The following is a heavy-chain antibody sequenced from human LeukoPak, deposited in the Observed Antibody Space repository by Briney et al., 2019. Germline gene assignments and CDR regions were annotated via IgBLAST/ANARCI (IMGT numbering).Heavy chain of an antibody. V-gene: IGHV1-18*01. D-gene: IGHD3-22*01. CDR1: GYTFTSYD. CDR3: ASTLSYYYDSSGYPNTFDY. J-gene: IGHJ4*02. CDR2: ISAYNGNT. Sequence: ASVKVSCKASGYTFTSYDISWVRQAPGQGLEWMGWISAYNGNTNYAQKLQGRVTMTTDTSTSTAYMELRSLRSDDTAVYYCASTLSYYYDSSGYPNTFDYWGQGTLVTVPS.